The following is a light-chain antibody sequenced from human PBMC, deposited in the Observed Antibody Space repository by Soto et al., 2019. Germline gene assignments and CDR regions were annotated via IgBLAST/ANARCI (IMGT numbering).Light chain of an antibody. CDR1: SSDVGSYNF. CDR3: CSYAGDSARV. V-gene: IGLV2-23*01. Sequence: QSALTQPASVSGSPGQSITISCTGTSSDVGSYNFVSWYQQHPGKAPKHMIYEGSKRPSGVSNRFSGSKSGNTASLTIYGRQSEYEADYYCCSYAGDSARVFGGGTKLTVL. CDR2: EGS. J-gene: IGLJ3*02.